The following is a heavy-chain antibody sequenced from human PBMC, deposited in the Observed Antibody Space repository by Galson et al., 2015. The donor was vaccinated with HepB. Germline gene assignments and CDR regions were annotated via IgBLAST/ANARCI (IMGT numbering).Heavy chain of an antibody. CDR1: GFTFSSYS. Sequence: SLRLSCAASGFTFSSYSMNWVRQAPGKGLEWVSSISSSSSYIYYADSVKGRFTISRDNAKNSLYLQMNSLRAEDTAVYYCARGPHGDYFPSYYYGMDVWGQGTTVTVSS. J-gene: IGHJ6*02. D-gene: IGHD4-17*01. CDR3: ARGPHGDYFPSYYYGMDV. V-gene: IGHV3-21*01. CDR2: ISSSSSYI.